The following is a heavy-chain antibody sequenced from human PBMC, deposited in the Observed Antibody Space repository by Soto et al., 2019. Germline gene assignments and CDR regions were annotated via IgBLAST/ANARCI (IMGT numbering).Heavy chain of an antibody. Sequence: QVRLHESGPGLVKPSETLSLTCTVPTDSFNDYYWSWIRQPPGKGLEWIGSIYYTGNTNYNPSLESRVSMSVDTSKMQFSLSLSSVTAADTAVYYCARDVWIHDAFDIWGQGTLVTVSS. CDR2: IYYTGNT. CDR3: ARDVWIHDAFDI. CDR1: TDSFNDYY. V-gene: IGHV4-59*13. J-gene: IGHJ3*02. D-gene: IGHD5-18*01.